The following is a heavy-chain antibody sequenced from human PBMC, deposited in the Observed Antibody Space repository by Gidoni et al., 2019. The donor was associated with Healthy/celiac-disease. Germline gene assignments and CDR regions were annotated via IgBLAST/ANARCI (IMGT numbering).Heavy chain of an antibody. D-gene: IGHD3-3*01. Sequence: EVQLVESGGGLVKPGGSLRLSCAASGFTFSSYSMNWVRQAPGKGLEWVSSISSSSSYIYYADSVKGRFTISRDNAKNSLYLQMNSLRAEDTAVYYCAREGDFADYWGQGTLVTVSS. J-gene: IGHJ4*02. V-gene: IGHV3-21*01. CDR3: AREGDFADY. CDR1: GFTFSSYS. CDR2: ISSSSSYI.